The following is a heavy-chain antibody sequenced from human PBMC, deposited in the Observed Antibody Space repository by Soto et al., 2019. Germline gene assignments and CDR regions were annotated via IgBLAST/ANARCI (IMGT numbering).Heavy chain of an antibody. V-gene: IGHV4-30-4*01. CDR1: GGSISSGDYY. CDR2: IYYSGST. CDR3: ARWFQGYGDYDPNWFDP. Sequence: SETLSLTCTVSGGSISSGDYYWSWIRQPPGMGLEWIGYIYYSGSTYYNPSLKSRVTIPVDTSKNQFSLKLSSVTAADTAVYYCARWFQGYGDYDPNWFDPWGQGTLVTVSS. D-gene: IGHD4-17*01. J-gene: IGHJ5*02.